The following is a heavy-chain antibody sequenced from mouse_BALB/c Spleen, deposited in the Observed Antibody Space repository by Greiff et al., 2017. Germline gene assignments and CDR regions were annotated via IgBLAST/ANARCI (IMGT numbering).Heavy chain of an antibody. D-gene: IGHD2-3*01. V-gene: IGHV5-6-5*01. J-gene: IGHJ3*01. CDR2: ISSGGST. CDR3: ARGLSYDGYYTWFAY. Sequence: EVMLVESGGGLVKPGGSLKLSCAASGFTFSSYAMSWVRQTPEKRLEWVASISSGGSTYYPDSVKGRFTISRDNARNILYLQMSSLRSEDTAMYYCARGLSYDGYYTWFAYWGQGTLVTVSA. CDR1: GFTFSSYA.